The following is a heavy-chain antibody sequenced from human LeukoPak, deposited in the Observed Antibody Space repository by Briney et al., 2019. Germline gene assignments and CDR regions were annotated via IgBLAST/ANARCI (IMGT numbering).Heavy chain of an antibody. D-gene: IGHD1-26*01. CDR1: GFTFSSYN. J-gene: IGHJ4*02. Sequence: GGSLRLSCAASGFTFSSYNMNWVRQAPGKGLEWISYITTSGGTIYYADSVKGRFIISRDNAKNSLYLQMNSLRDEDTAVYYCARRIVGAFPFDYWGQGTLVTVSS. CDR3: ARRIVGAFPFDY. CDR2: ITTSGGTI. V-gene: IGHV3-48*02.